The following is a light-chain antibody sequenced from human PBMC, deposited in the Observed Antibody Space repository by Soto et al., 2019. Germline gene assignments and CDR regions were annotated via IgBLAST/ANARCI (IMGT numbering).Light chain of an antibody. V-gene: IGKV3-20*01. J-gene: IGKJ1*01. CDR3: QQYDSIPPWT. CDR1: RTVGRSY. CDR2: GTS. Sequence: ETVLTQSPDIMYLSPGERATLSCRASRTVGRSYLAWYQQKPGQAPRLLIFGTSTRATGIPDRFSGGGSGTDFTLTISRLDPEDYAVYFCQQYDSIPPWTFGQGIRVEV.